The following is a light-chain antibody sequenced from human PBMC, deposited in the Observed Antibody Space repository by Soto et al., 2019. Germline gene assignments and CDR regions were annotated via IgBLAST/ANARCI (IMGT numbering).Light chain of an antibody. CDR1: QSVAKNY. Sequence: EIVLTQSPGTLSLSPGEGATLSCRASQSVAKNYLAWYKQKPGQAPRLLIYDASSRATDIPDRFSGSGSETDFTLTISGLEPEDFAVYYCQLYASAPLTFGGGTKVEIK. CDR3: QLYASAPLT. V-gene: IGKV3-20*01. J-gene: IGKJ4*01. CDR2: DAS.